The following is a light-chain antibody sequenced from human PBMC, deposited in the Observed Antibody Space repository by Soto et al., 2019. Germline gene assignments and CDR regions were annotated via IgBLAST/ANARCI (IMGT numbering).Light chain of an antibody. CDR1: SSNIGGNT. CDR3: STWDGSLNCQL. Sequence: QSVLTQPPSASGTPGQRVTISCSGGSSNIGGNTVNWYQQLPGAAPKLIIFSNSQRPSGVPDRFSGSKSGTSASLAIGGLQSEDEAEYYCSTWDGSLNCQLFGGGTKVTVL. J-gene: IGLJ2*01. V-gene: IGLV1-44*01. CDR2: SNS.